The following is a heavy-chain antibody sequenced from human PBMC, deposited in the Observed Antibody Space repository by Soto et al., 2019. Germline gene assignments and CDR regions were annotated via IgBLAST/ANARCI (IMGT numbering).Heavy chain of an antibody. Sequence: NGLEWVSAIGVSGGTTFYADSVKSRFTISRDNSKNTLYLQMNSLRAEDTALFFFFQAEDGIRDTVPVSAFLLNRSSDL. D-gene: IGHD2-15*01. CDR3: FQAEDGIRDTVPVSAFLLNRSSDL. V-gene: IGHV3-23*01. CDR2: IGVSGGTT. J-gene: IGHJ2*01.